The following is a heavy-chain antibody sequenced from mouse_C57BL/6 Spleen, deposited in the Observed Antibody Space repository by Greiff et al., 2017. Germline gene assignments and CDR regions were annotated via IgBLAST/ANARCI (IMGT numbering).Heavy chain of an antibody. CDR1: GFNIKDDY. D-gene: IGHD1-1*01. J-gene: IGHJ1*03. Sequence: EVKLQESGAELVRPGASVKLSCTASGFNIKDDYMHWVKQRPEQGLEWIGWIDPENGDTEYASKFQGKATITADTSSNTAYLQLSSLTSEDTAVDYCSSGSYYGSSRYFDVWGTGTTVTVSS. CDR3: SSGSYYGSSRYFDV. CDR2: IDPENGDT. V-gene: IGHV14-4*01.